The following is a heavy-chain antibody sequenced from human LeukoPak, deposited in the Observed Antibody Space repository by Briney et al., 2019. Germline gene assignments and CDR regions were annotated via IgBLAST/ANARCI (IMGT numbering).Heavy chain of an antibody. CDR3: ARRYDSSGYYIGY. V-gene: IGHV1-2*02. D-gene: IGHD3-22*01. CDR2: IKPNTGAT. Sequence: GASVKVSCEASGYTFSDNYIHWVRQAPGQGLEWVGWIKPNTGATHYSKRFQGRVTMTRDTSISTAYMELSRLRSDDTAVYYCARRYDSSGYYIGYWGQGTLVTVSS. J-gene: IGHJ4*02. CDR1: GYTFSDNY.